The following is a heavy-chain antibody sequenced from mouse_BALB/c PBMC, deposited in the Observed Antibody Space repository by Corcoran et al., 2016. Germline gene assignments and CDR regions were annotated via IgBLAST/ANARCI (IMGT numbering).Heavy chain of an antibody. CDR1: GYSFTGYY. Sequence: EVQLQQSGPELVKPGASVKISCKASGYSFTGYYMHWVNQSHVKSLKWIGRINPYNGATSYNQNFKDKASLTVDKSSSTAYMELHSLTSEDSAVYYCARGGYGNYDYAMDYWGQGTSVTVSA. CDR2: INPYNGAT. V-gene: IGHV1-26*01. D-gene: IGHD2-10*02. J-gene: IGHJ4*01. CDR3: ARGGYGNYDYAMDY.